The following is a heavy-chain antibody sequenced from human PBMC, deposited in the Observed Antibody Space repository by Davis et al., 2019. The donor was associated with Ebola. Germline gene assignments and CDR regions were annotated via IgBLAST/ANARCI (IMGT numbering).Heavy chain of an antibody. CDR2: INHSGST. CDR3: ATRRPYGSGRYYFDY. Sequence: PSETLSLTCAVYGGFFSGYYWSWIRQPPGKGLEWIGEINHSGSTNYNPSLKSRVTISVDTSKNQFSLKLSSVTAADTAVYYCATRRPYGSGRYYFDYWGQGTLVTVSS. V-gene: IGHV4-34*01. CDR1: GGFFSGYY. D-gene: IGHD3-10*01. J-gene: IGHJ4*02.